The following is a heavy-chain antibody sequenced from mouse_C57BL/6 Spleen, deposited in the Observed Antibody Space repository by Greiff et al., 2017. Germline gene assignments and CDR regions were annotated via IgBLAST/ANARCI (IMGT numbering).Heavy chain of an antibody. CDR2: INPSSGYT. CDR1: GYTFTSYT. Sequence: VQRVESGAELARPGASVKMSCKASGYTFTSYTMHWVKQRPGQGLEWIGYINPSSGYTKYNQKFKDKATLTADKSSSPAYMQLSSLTSEDSAVYYCARAYYYGSNPHWYFDVWGTGTTVTVSS. D-gene: IGHD1-1*01. J-gene: IGHJ1*03. V-gene: IGHV1-4*01. CDR3: ARAYYYGSNPHWYFDV.